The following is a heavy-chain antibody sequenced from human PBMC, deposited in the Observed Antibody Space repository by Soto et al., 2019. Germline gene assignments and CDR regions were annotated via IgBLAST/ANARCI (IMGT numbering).Heavy chain of an antibody. CDR3: ASVYGDYSY. Sequence: QVQLVQSGAEVKKPGSSVKVSCKASGGTFSSYTISWVRQAPGQGLEWMGRIIPILGIANYAQKFKGRVTITADKFTSTAYMELSSLRSEDTAVYYCASVYGDYSYWGQGTLVTVSS. J-gene: IGHJ4*02. V-gene: IGHV1-69*02. D-gene: IGHD4-17*01. CDR2: IIPILGIA. CDR1: GGTFSSYT.